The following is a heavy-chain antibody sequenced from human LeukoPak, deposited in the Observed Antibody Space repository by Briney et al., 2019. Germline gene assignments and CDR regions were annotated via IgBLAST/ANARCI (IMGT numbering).Heavy chain of an antibody. Sequence: GASVKVSCKASGGTFSSYAISWVRQAPGQGLEWMGGIIPIFGTANYAQKFQGRVTITADESTSTAYMELSSLRSEDTAVYYCASPPSGQQLGGSKYFQHRGQGTLVTVSS. V-gene: IGHV1-69*13. CDR3: ASPPSGQQLGGSKYFQH. J-gene: IGHJ1*01. CDR1: GGTFSSYA. CDR2: IIPIFGTA. D-gene: IGHD6-13*01.